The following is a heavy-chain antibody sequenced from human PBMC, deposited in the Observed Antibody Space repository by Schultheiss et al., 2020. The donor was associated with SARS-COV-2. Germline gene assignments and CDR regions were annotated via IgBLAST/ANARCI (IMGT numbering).Heavy chain of an antibody. D-gene: IGHD1-7*01. CDR1: GFTFRSYW. J-gene: IGHJ4*02. V-gene: IGHV3-NL1*01. Sequence: GGSLRLSCAASGFTFRSYWVHWVRQAPGKGLEWVSFIDTGSMRISYADSVRGRFTISRDKSSNTLYLQMNSLRAEDTAVYYCAKEKLNYFDYWGQGTLVTVSS. CDR3: AKEKLNYFDY. CDR2: IDTGSMRI.